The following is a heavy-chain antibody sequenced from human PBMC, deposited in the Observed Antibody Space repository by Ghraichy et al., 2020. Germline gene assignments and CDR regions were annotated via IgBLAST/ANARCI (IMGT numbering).Heavy chain of an antibody. Sequence: GGSLRLSCAASGFTVSSNYMSWVRQAPGKGLEWVSVIYSGGSTYYADSVKGRFTISRHNSKNTLYLQMNSLRAEDTAVYYCASSLNYYGSGSYFYYYYYGMDVWGQGTTVTVSS. CDR1: GFTVSSNY. V-gene: IGHV3-53*04. D-gene: IGHD3-10*01. CDR3: ASSLNYYGSGSYFYYYYYGMDV. J-gene: IGHJ6*02. CDR2: IYSGGST.